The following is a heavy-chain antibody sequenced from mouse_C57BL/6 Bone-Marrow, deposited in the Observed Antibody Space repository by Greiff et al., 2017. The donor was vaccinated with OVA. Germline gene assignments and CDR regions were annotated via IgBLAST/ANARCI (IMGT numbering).Heavy chain of an antibody. Sequence: QVQLQQPGAELVRPGSSVKLSCKASGYTFTSYWMHWVKQRPIQGLEWIGNIDPSDSVTHYNQKFKDKATLTVDKSSSTAYMQLSSLTSEDSAVYYCARSPYYYGSSYYFDYWGQGTTLTVSS. D-gene: IGHD1-1*01. CDR2: IDPSDSVT. V-gene: IGHV1-52*01. J-gene: IGHJ2*01. CDR1: GYTFTSYW. CDR3: ARSPYYYGSSYYFDY.